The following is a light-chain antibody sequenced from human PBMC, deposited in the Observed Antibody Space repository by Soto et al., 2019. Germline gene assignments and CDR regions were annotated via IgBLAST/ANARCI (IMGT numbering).Light chain of an antibody. J-gene: IGKJ4*01. Sequence: EIVLTQSPATLSLSPGERATLSCRASQSVSSYLAWYQQRPGQAPRLLIYAASNRATGIPARFSGSGSGTDFTLTISSLDPEDSAVYYCQQRGSWPPLTFGGGTKVEIK. CDR1: QSVSSY. V-gene: IGKV3-11*01. CDR2: AAS. CDR3: QQRGSWPPLT.